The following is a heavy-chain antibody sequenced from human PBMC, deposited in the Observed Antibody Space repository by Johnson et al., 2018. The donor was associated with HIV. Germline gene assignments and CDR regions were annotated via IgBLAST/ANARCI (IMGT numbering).Heavy chain of an antibody. CDR2: INSDGSST. J-gene: IGHJ3*02. D-gene: IGHD1-26*01. CDR3: AKAEQDSGSYEADAFDI. CDR1: GFTFDDYG. V-gene: IGHV3-20*04. Sequence: VQLVESGGGVVRPGGSLRLSCVASGFTFDDYGMSWVRQAPGKGLEWVSRINSDGSSTNYADSVKGRFTISRDNSKNTLYLQMNSLRVEDTAVYYCAKAEQDSGSYEADAFDIWGQGTMVTVSS.